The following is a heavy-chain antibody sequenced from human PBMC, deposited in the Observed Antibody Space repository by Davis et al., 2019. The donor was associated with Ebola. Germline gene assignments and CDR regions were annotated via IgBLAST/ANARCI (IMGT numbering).Heavy chain of an antibody. CDR3: AKVRGVIITVYYFDY. D-gene: IGHD3-10*01. Sequence: PGGSLRLSCAASGFTFSSYAMSWVRQAPGKGLEWVSAISGSGGSTYYADSVKGRFTISRDNSKNTLYLQMNSLRAEDTAAYYCAKVRGVIITVYYFDYWGQGTLVTVSS. CDR2: ISGSGGST. V-gene: IGHV3-23*01. J-gene: IGHJ4*02. CDR1: GFTFSSYA.